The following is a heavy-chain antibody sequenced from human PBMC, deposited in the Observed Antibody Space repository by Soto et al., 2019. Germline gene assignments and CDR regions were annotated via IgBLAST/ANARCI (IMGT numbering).Heavy chain of an antibody. CDR3: ASIVVVVAASWFDP. D-gene: IGHD2-15*01. V-gene: IGHV4-39*01. J-gene: IGHJ5*02. CDR2: IYYSGST. CDR1: GGSISSSSYY. Sequence: SETLSLTCTVSGGSISSSSYYWVWIRQPPGKGLEWIGSIYYSGSTYYNPSLKSRVTISVDTSKNQFSLKLSSVTAADTAVYYCASIVVVVAASWFDPWGQGTLVTVSS.